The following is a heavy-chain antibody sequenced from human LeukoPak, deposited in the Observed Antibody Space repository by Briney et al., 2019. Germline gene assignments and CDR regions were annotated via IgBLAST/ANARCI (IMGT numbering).Heavy chain of an antibody. V-gene: IGHV4-59*12. Sequence: SETLSLTCTVSGGSISSYYWSWIRQPPGKGLEWIGYIYYSGSTNYNPSLKSRVTISVDTSKNQFSLKLSSVTAADTAVYYCARLNYYDSSGYQTWFDPWGQGTLVTVSS. J-gene: IGHJ5*02. CDR1: GGSISSYY. CDR3: ARLNYYDSSGYQTWFDP. D-gene: IGHD3-22*01. CDR2: IYYSGST.